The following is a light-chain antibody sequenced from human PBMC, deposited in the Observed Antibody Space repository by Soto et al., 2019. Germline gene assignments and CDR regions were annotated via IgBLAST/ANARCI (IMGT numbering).Light chain of an antibody. V-gene: IGLV2-8*01. CDR3: SSYAGSNNYV. J-gene: IGLJ1*01. CDR2: EIT. Sequence: QSALTQPPSASGSPGQSVTISCTGTSSDIGGYNFVSWYQHHPDKAPKLMIYEITKRPSGVPARFSGSKSDNKASLTVSGLQAEDEADYYCSSYAGSNNYVFGTGTKVTVL. CDR1: SSDIGGYNF.